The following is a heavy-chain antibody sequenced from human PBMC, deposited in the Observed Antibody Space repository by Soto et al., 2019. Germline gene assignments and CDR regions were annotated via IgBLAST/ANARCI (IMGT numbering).Heavy chain of an antibody. J-gene: IGHJ4*02. CDR2: IYYSGST. D-gene: IGHD4-17*01. V-gene: IGHV4-59*01. CDR3: ARRSAYGGTIDY. CDR1: GGSISSYY. Sequence: SETLSLTCTVSGGSISSYYWSWIRQPPGKGLEWIGYIYYSGSTNYNPSLKSRVTISVDTSKNQFSLKLSSVTAADTAVYYCARRSAYGGTIDYWGQGTLVTVSS.